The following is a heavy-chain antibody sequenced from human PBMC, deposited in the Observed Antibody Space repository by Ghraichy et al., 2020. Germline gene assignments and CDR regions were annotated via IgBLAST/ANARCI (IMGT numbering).Heavy chain of an antibody. J-gene: IGHJ4*02. Sequence: GGSLRLSWSASGFIFSNYAMHWVRQVQGKGLEYVSGISSNGGSTSHVDFVKGIFTISRDNSKNTLYLQMGSLRPEDTAVYYCVKANSAYNSNYFDYWGQGTLVTVSS. CDR2: ISSNGGST. CDR1: GFIFSNYA. CDR3: VKANSAYNSNYFDY. D-gene: IGHD5-12*01. V-gene: IGHV3-64D*06.